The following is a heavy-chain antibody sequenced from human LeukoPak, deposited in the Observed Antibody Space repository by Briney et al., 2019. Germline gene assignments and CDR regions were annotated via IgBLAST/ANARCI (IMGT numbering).Heavy chain of an antibody. V-gene: IGHV3-23*01. CDR2: ISGSGGST. CDR1: GFTFSSYA. CDR3: AKYKDYDSSGTIYYFDY. J-gene: IGHJ4*02. D-gene: IGHD3-22*01. Sequence: GGSLRLSCAASGFTFSSYAMSWVRQALGKGLEWVSAISGSGGSTYYADSVKGRFTISRDNSKNTLYLQMNSLRAEDTAVYYCAKYKDYDSSGTIYYFDYWGQGTLVTVSS.